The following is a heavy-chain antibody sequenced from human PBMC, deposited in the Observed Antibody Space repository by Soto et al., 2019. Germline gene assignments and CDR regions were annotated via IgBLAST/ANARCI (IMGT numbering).Heavy chain of an antibody. J-gene: IGHJ6*02. CDR2: ISGSGGST. D-gene: IGHD1-26*01. CDR1: GFTFSSYA. Sequence: EVQLLESGGGLVQPGGSLRLSCAASGFTFSSYAMSWVRQAPGKGLEWVSAISGSGGSTYYADSVKGRFTISRDNSKNTLDLQMNSLRAEDTAVYYCAKGIVGATLGGYYYYYGMDVWGQGTTVTVSS. CDR3: AKGIVGATLGGYYYYYGMDV. V-gene: IGHV3-23*01.